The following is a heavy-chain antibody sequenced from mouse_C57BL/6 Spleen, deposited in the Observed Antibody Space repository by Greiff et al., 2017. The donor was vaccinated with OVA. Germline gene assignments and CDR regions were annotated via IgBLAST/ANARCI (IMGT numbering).Heavy chain of an antibody. Sequence: VQLQQPGAELVRPGSSVKLSCKASGYTFTSYWMHWVKQRPIQGLEWIGNIDPSDSETHYNQKFKDKATVTVDKSSSTAYMQLSSLTSEDSAVYYCARLSGTAQATLAYWGQGTLVTVSA. CDR1: GYTFTSYW. V-gene: IGHV1-52*01. D-gene: IGHD3-2*02. CDR2: IDPSDSET. CDR3: ARLSGTAQATLAY. J-gene: IGHJ3*01.